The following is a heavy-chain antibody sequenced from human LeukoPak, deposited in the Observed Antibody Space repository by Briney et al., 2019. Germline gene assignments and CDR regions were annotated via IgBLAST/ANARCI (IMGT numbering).Heavy chain of an antibody. J-gene: IGHJ4*02. CDR2: IWDDGDNK. D-gene: IGHD5-18*01. CDR3: AKDPPFFYSYGHQIDY. V-gene: IGHV3-30*02. CDR1: GFTFRSYG. Sequence: GGSLRLSCAASGFTFRSYGMHWVRQAPGKGLEWVAFIWDDGDNKYYADSVKGRFTISRDNSKNTLYLQMNSLRAEDTAVYYCAKDPPFFYSYGHQIDYWGQGTLVTVSS.